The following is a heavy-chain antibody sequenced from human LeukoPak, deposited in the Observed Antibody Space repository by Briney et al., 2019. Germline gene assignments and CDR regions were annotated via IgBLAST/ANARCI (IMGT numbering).Heavy chain of an antibody. D-gene: IGHD2-2*01. J-gene: IGHJ3*02. Sequence: PGRTLRLPCAASGYSFSDTRTIWVRQPPAQPLEWVGLIKTKPDDRRIDYAAPVKGRFSISRDDSTNTLYLQMNSLKIEDTAVYYCTTRYCNGASCYDHAFDIWGQGTMVTVSS. CDR2: IKTKPDDRRI. CDR3: TTRYCNGASCYDHAFDI. CDR1: GYSFSDTR. V-gene: IGHV3-15*01.